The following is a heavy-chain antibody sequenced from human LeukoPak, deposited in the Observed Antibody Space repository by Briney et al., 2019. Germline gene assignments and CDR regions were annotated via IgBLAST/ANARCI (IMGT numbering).Heavy chain of an antibody. V-gene: IGHV4-59*08. CDR1: GGSMSPYH. J-gene: IGHJ4*02. CDR3: ARAVSRRFDY. Sequence: MTSETLSLTCTVSGGSMSPYHWGWIRQPPGKGLEWTGYIYYSGSTNYNPSLNSRVTISVDTSKNQFSLRLSSVTAADTAIYYCARAVSRRFDYWGQGTLVTVSS. D-gene: IGHD5/OR15-5a*01. CDR2: IYYSGST.